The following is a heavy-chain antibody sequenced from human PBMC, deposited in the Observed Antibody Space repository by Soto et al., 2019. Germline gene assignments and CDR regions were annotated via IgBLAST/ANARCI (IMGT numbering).Heavy chain of an antibody. Sequence: ASVKVSCKASGYTFTSYGISWVRQAPGQGLEWMGWISAYNGKTNYAQKLQGRVTMTTDTSTSTAYMELRSLRSDDTAVYYCAREKPGIAAAGTTIWFDPWGQGTLVTVSS. CDR3: AREKPGIAAAGTTIWFDP. J-gene: IGHJ5*02. CDR1: GYTFTSYG. CDR2: ISAYNGKT. V-gene: IGHV1-18*01. D-gene: IGHD6-13*01.